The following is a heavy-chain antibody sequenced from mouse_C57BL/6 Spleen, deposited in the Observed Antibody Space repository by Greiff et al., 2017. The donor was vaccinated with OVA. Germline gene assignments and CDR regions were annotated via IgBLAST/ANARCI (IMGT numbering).Heavy chain of an antibody. V-gene: IGHV1-53*01. D-gene: IGHD2-4*01. CDR3: ASRGYDSRDYFDY. CDR2: INPSNGGT. Sequence: VQLQQPGTELVKPGASVKLSCKASGYTFTSYWMHWVKQRPGQGLEWIGNINPSNGGTKYNEKFKSKATLTVDKSSSTAYMQLSSLTSGDSAVYYCASRGYDSRDYFDYWGQGTTLTVSS. CDR1: GYTFTSYW. J-gene: IGHJ2*01.